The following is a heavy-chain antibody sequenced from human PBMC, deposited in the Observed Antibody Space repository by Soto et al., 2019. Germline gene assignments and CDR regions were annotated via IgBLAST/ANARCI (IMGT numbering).Heavy chain of an antibody. Sequence: QVQLVESGGGVVQPGRSLRLSCAASGFNFNVYAIHWVRQAPGKGLEWVAVISYDGISKYYAESVKGRFTISRDNSKNTLYSKMNSLRDEEPAVYYCARDRETAGWLDPWGQGTLVTVSS. V-gene: IGHV3-30-3*01. CDR2: ISYDGISK. J-gene: IGHJ5*02. CDR1: GFNFNVYA. CDR3: ARDRETAGWLDP.